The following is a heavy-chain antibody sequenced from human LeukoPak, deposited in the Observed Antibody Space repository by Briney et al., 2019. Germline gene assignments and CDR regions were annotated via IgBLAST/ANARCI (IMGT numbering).Heavy chain of an antibody. CDR1: GFTFSSYA. V-gene: IGHV3-30*04. CDR3: AKGDKELVFKRGKGGFDP. D-gene: IGHD3-3*01. Sequence: GGSLRLSCAASGFTFSSYAIHWVRQAPGKGLEWVAVISYDGSNKYYADSMKGRFTISRDNSKNTLYLQMNSLRAEDAAVYYCAKGDKELVFKRGKGGFDPWGQGTLVTVSS. CDR2: ISYDGSNK. J-gene: IGHJ5*02.